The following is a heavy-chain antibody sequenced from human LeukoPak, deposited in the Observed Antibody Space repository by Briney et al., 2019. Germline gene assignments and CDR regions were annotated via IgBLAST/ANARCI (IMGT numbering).Heavy chain of an antibody. CDR3: ARESQSAYYFDSSGYEDAFDI. CDR1: GFTFSTYG. V-gene: IGHV3-23*01. D-gene: IGHD3-22*01. J-gene: IGHJ3*02. Sequence: GGSLRLSCVASGFTFSTYGMSWVRQAPGKGLEWVSAISGSGGSTYYADSVKGRFTISRDNAKNSLYLQMNSLRAEDTAVYYCARESQSAYYFDSSGYEDAFDIWGQGTMVTVSS. CDR2: ISGSGGST.